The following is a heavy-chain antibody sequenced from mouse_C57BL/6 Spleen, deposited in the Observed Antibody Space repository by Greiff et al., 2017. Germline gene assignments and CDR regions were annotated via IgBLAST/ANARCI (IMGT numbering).Heavy chain of an antibody. CDR1: GFSLTSYG. J-gene: IGHJ4*01. D-gene: IGHD2-4*01. CDR2: IWSDGST. Sequence: QVQLKESGPGLVAPSQSLSITCTVSGFSLTSYGVHWVRQPPGKGLEWLVVIWSDGSTTYNSALKSRLSISKDNSKSQVFLKMNSLQTDDTAMYYCARHDYDPSYYAMDYWGQGTSVTVSS. CDR3: ARHDYDPSYYAMDY. V-gene: IGHV2-6-1*01.